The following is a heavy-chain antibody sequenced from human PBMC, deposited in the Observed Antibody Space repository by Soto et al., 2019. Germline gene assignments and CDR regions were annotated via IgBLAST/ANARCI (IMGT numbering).Heavy chain of an antibody. CDR2: ISYDGSNT. CDR3: XXXXXXXXXXXXXXXYYFDY. J-gene: IGHJ4*02. CDR1: GFTFSSYG. Sequence: QVQLVESGGGVVQPGRSLRLFCVASGFTFSSYGMHWVRQAPGKGLXWVAIISYDGSNTYYADSVKGRFTISRDNSKXXXXXXXXXXXXXXXXXXXXXXXXXXXXXXXXXXXYYFDYWGQGTLVTVSS. V-gene: IGHV3-30*03.